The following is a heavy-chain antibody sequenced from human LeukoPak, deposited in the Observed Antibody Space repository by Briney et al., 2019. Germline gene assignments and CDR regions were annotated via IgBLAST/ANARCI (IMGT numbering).Heavy chain of an antibody. V-gene: IGHV4-61*02. CDR1: GCSISSGSYY. J-gene: IGHJ4*02. Sequence: SETLSLTCTVSGCSISSGSYYWSWIRQPAGKGLEWIGRIYTSGSTNYNPSLKGRVTISVDTSKNQSSLKLSSVTAADTAVYYCARCPYDILTGYYSVDYWGQGTLVTVSS. CDR3: ARCPYDILTGYYSVDY. CDR2: IYTSGST. D-gene: IGHD3-9*01.